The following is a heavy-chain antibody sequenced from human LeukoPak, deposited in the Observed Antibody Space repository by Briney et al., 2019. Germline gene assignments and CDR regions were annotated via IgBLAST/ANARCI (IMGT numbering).Heavy chain of an antibody. Sequence: SETLSLTCAVYGGSFSGYYWSWIRQPPGKGLEWIGEINHSGSTNYNPSLKSRVTISVDTSKNQFSLKLSSVTAADTAVYYCAKDGRGWFGELIIEDWGQGTLVTVSS. J-gene: IGHJ4*02. V-gene: IGHV4-34*01. CDR2: INHSGST. CDR3: AKDGRGWFGELIIED. CDR1: GGSFSGYY. D-gene: IGHD3-10*01.